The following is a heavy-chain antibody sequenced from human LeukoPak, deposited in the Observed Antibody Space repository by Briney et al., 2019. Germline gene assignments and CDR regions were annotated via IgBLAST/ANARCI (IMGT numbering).Heavy chain of an antibody. J-gene: IGHJ4*02. CDR1: GGSFSGYY. Sequence: PSETLSLTCAVYGGSFSGYYWSWIRQPPGEGLEWIGYIFYRGSTNYNAALKSRVAISLDTSKNQFSLKLNSVSAADTAVYYCAGTTGRYFEYWGQGILVTVSS. D-gene: IGHD1-26*01. CDR2: IFYRGST. CDR3: AGTTGRYFEY. V-gene: IGHV4-59*01.